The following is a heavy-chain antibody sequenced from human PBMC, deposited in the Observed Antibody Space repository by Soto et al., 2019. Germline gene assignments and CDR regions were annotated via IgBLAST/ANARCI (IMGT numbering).Heavy chain of an antibody. J-gene: IGHJ5*02. D-gene: IGHD3-10*01. CDR1: GGSISSYY. Sequence: SETLSLTCTVSGGSISSYYWSWIRQPPGKGLEWIGYIYYSGSTNYNPSLKSRVTISVDTSKNQFSLKLSSVTAADTAVYYCARERGYYYGSGSYIWFDPWGQGTPVTVSS. CDR2: IYYSGST. V-gene: IGHV4-59*01. CDR3: ARERGYYYGSGSYIWFDP.